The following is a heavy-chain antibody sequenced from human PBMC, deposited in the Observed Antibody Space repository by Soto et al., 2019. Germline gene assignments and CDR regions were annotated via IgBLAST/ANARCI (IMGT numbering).Heavy chain of an antibody. J-gene: IGHJ6*03. D-gene: IGHD6-6*01. CDR2: IWYDGSNK. V-gene: IGHV3-33*01. CDR3: ATSSPNYYYYYMDV. CDR1: GFTFSSYG. Sequence: GGSLRLSCAASGFTFSSYGMHWVRQAPGKGLEWVAVIWYDGSNKYYADSVKGRFTISRDNSKNTLYLQMNSLRAEDTAVYYCATSSPNYYYYYMDVWGKGTTVTVSS.